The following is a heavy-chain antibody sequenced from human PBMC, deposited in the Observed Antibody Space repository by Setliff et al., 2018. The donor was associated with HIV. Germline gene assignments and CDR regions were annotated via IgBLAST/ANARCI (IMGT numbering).Heavy chain of an antibody. CDR3: ARGHSHGYGYSGSYGPFDI. D-gene: IGHD1-26*01. Sequence: SVKVSCKASGGTFSSYAISWVRQAPGQGLEWMGGIIPIFGTANYAQKFQGRVTITTDESTSTAYMELSSLRSEDTAVYYCARGHSHGYGYSGSYGPFDIWGQGTMVTVS. CDR1: GGTFSSYA. J-gene: IGHJ3*02. V-gene: IGHV1-69*05. CDR2: IIPIFGTA.